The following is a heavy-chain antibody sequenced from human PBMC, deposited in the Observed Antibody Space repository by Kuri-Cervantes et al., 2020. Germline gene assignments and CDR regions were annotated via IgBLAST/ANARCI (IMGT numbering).Heavy chain of an antibody. CDR3: ARKLIVGSRDFDY. Sequence: SETLSLTCAVYGGSFSGYYWRWIRQPPGKGLEWIGEINHSGSTNYNPSLKSRVTILVDTYKNQSSLKLSSVTAADTAVYYCARKLIVGSRDFDYWGQGTLVTVSS. CDR2: INHSGST. CDR1: GGSFSGYY. V-gene: IGHV4-34*01. D-gene: IGHD1-26*01. J-gene: IGHJ4*02.